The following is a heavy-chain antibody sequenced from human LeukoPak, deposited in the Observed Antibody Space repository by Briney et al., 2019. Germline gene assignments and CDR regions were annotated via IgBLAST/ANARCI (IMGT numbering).Heavy chain of an antibody. CDR2: IIPLFGVA. V-gene: IGHV1-69*04. Sequence: SVKVSCKASGGTFSSYAISWVRHAPGQGLEWMGRIIPLFGVANYAQKFQGRVTITADKSTSTAYMKPSSLRSEDTAVYYCARDPSSTVVMRYYFDYWGQGTLVTVSS. CDR1: GGTFSSYA. CDR3: ARDPSSTVVMRYYFDY. J-gene: IGHJ4*02. D-gene: IGHD4-23*01.